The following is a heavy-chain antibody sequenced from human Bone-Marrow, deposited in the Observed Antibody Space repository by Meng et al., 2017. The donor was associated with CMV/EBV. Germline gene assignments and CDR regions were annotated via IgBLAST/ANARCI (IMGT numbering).Heavy chain of an antibody. D-gene: IGHD3-10*01. V-gene: IGHV4-34*01. CDR3: AGGRFAYGSGSHDY. CDR1: GGSFSGYY. Sequence: SETLSLTCAVYGGSFSGYYWSWIRQPPGKGLEWIGEINHSGSTNYNPSLKSRVTISVDTSKNQFSLKLSSVTAADTAVYYCAGGRFAYGSGSHDYWGQGTLVTVSS. CDR2: INHSGST. J-gene: IGHJ4*02.